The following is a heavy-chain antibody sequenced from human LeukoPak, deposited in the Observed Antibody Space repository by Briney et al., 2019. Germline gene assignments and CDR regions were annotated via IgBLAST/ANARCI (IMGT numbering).Heavy chain of an antibody. Sequence: GASVKVSCKASGYTFTGYYMHWVRQAPGQGLEWMGWINPNSGGTNYAQKFQGRVTMTRDTSISTAYMELSRLRSDDTAVYYCARSYYYDSSGYSDAFDIWGQGTMFTVSS. V-gene: IGHV1-2*02. CDR1: GYTFTGYY. D-gene: IGHD3-22*01. CDR2: INPNSGGT. J-gene: IGHJ3*02. CDR3: ARSYYYDSSGYSDAFDI.